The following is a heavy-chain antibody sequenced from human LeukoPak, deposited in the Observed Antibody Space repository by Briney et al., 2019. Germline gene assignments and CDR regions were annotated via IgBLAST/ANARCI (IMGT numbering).Heavy chain of an antibody. D-gene: IGHD7-27*01. CDR2: IYWNDDK. CDR3: AHTGSPRLSTGVFDRTMEEYYFDY. CDR1: GFSLSTSGVG. V-gene: IGHV2-5*01. Sequence: SGPTLVNPTQTLTLTCTFSGFSLSTSGVGVGWIRQPPGKALEWLALIYWNDDKRYSPSLKSRLTITKDTSKNQVVLTMTNMDPVDTATYYCAHTGSPRLSTGVFDRTMEEYYFDYWGQGTLVTVSS. J-gene: IGHJ4*02.